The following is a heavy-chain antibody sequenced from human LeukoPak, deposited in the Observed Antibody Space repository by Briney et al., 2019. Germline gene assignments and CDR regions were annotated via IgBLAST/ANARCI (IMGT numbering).Heavy chain of an antibody. D-gene: IGHD3-22*01. V-gene: IGHV4-39*01. CDR3: ARSTYYDLDY. CDR2: IYYSGST. J-gene: IGHJ4*02. CDR1: GGSISSSGYY. Sequence: SETLSLTCTVSGGSISSSGYYWGWICQPPGKGLEWIGSIYYSGSTYDNPSLKSRVTISVDTSKNQFSLRLSSVAAADTAVYYCARSTYYDLDYWGQGSLVTVSS.